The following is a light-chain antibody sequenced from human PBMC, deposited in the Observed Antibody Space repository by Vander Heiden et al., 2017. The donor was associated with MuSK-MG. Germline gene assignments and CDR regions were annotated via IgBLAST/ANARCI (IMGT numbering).Light chain of an antibody. V-gene: IGKV3-20*01. CDR3: QQYGSSPHT. CDR1: QSVSSSY. J-gene: IGKJ2*01. CDR2: GAS. Sequence: SQSVSSSYLAWYQQKPGQAPRLLIYGASSRATGIPDRFSGSGSGTDFTLTISRLEPEDFAVYYCQQYGSSPHTFGQGTKLEIK.